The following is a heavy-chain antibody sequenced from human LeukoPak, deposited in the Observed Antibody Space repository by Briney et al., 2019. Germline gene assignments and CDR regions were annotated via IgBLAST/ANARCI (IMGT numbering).Heavy chain of an antibody. CDR1: GGSISRYY. Sequence: PSETLSLTCSVSGGSISRYYWSWIRQPPGKGLEWIGYIYYSGYTNYNPSLMSRVTISVDTSKNQFSLRLSSVTAADTAVYYCARSYESGTYYNADFDYWGQGTLVTVSS. D-gene: IGHD3-10*01. V-gene: IGHV4-59*01. CDR2: IYYSGYT. CDR3: ARSYESGTYYNADFDY. J-gene: IGHJ4*02.